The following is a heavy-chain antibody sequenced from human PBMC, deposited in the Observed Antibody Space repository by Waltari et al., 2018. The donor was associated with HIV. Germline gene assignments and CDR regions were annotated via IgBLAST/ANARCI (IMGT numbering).Heavy chain of an antibody. CDR2: ISSSSTTI. D-gene: IGHD6-6*01. CDR1: GFTFSSNA. Sequence: EVQLVESGGGLVQPGGSLRRSCAASGFTFSSNAMNWVRQAPGKGLGWVSYISSSSTTINYADSVKGRFTISRDNAKNLLYLQMSSLRAEDTAVYFCARERFGSSYFGYWGQGTLVTVSS. J-gene: IGHJ4*02. V-gene: IGHV3-48*04. CDR3: ARERFGSSYFGY.